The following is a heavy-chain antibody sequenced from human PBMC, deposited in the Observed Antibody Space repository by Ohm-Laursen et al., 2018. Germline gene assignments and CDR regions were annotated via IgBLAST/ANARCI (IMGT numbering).Heavy chain of an antibody. V-gene: IGHV1-69*13. D-gene: IGHD4-17*01. CDR3: ALTPELTTVTTSPLDY. J-gene: IGHJ4*02. Sequence: SVKVSCKASGGTFSSYAISWVRQAPGQGLEWMGGIIPIFGTADYAQKFQGRVTITADESTSTAYMELSSLRSEDTAVYYCALTPELTTVTTSPLDYWGQGTLVTVSS. CDR2: IIPIFGTA. CDR1: GGTFSSYA.